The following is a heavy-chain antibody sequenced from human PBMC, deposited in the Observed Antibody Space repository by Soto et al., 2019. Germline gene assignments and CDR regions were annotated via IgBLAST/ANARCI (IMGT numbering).Heavy chain of an antibody. CDR2: ISYDGSNK. CDR3: AKVATPSSSWYYDY. D-gene: IGHD6-13*01. J-gene: IGHJ4*02. V-gene: IGHV3-30*18. Sequence: GGSLRLSCAASGFTFSSYGMHWVRQAPGKGLEWVAVISYDGSNKYYADSVKGRFTISRDNSKNTLYLQMNSLRAEDTAVYYCAKVATPSSSWYYDYWGQGTLVNVSS. CDR1: GFTFSSYG.